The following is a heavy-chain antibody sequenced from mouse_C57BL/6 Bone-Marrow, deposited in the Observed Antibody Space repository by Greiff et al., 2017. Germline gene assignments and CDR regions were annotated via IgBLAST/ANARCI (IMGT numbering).Heavy chain of an antibody. J-gene: IGHJ1*03. V-gene: IGHV1-55*01. D-gene: IGHD1-1*01. CDR2: IYPGSGST. CDR1: GYTFTSYW. Sequence: QVQLQQPGAELVKPGASVKMSCKASGYTFTSYWITWVKQRPGQGLEWIGDIYPGSGSTNYNEKFKSKATLTVDTSSSTAYMQLSSLTSEDSAVYYCAREGVYYYGSSHWYFDVWGTGTTVTVSS. CDR3: AREGVYYYGSSHWYFDV.